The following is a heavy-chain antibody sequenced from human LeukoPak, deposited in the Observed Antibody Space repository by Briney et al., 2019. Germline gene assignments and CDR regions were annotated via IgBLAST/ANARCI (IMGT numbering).Heavy chain of an antibody. CDR2: ISDSGGST. CDR3: AKGTVRDYYDSSGYYYG. CDR1: GFTFSSYA. D-gene: IGHD3-22*01. J-gene: IGHJ4*02. V-gene: IGHV3-23*01. Sequence: PGGSLRLSCAASGFTFSSYAMSWVRQAPGKGLERVSAISDSGGSTYYADSVKGRFTISRDNSKNTLYLQMNSLRAEDTAVYYCAKGTVRDYYDSSGYYYGWGQGTLVTVSS.